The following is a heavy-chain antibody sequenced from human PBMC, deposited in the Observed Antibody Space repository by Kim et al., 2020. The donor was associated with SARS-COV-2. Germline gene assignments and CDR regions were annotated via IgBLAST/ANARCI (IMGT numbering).Heavy chain of an antibody. Sequence: GGSLRLSCAASGFTFRSFMMNWVRQAPGKGLEWVSLIGAASGFMEYADSVKGRFTISRDNVKNSLFLQMDSLRDEDTAIYYCARDSSTSPGDYWGQGTLVTVSS. CDR1: GFTFRSFM. CDR2: IGAASGFM. D-gene: IGHD6-6*01. CDR3: ARDSSTSPGDY. J-gene: IGHJ4*02. V-gene: IGHV3-48*02.